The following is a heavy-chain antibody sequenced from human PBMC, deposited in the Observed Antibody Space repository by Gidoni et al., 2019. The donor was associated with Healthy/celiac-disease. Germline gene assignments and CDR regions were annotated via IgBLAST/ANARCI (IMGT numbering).Heavy chain of an antibody. CDR3: ARDREEGGFDY. Sequence: EVQLVESGGALIQPGGSLRLSCAVSGFTVSSNYMSWVRQAPGKGLEWVSVIYIGGSTYYADSVKRRFTISRDNSKNTLYLQMNSLRAEDTAMYYCARDREEGGFDYWGQGTLVTSPQ. D-gene: IGHD3-16*01. V-gene: IGHV3-53*01. J-gene: IGHJ4*02. CDR2: IYIGGST. CDR1: GFTVSSNY.